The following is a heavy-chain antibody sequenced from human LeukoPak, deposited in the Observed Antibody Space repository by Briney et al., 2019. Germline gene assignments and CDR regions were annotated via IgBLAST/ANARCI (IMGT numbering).Heavy chain of an antibody. CDR2: IKQDGSEK. CDR3: ARARVVTKWIDY. CDR1: GFTFSSYG. J-gene: IGHJ4*02. D-gene: IGHD2-21*02. Sequence: AGGSPRLSCAASGFTFSSYGMSWVRQAPGKGLEWVANIKQDGSEKYYVDSVKGRFTISRDNAKNSLYLQMNSLRAEDTAVYYCARARVVTKWIDYWGQGTLVTVSS. V-gene: IGHV3-7*03.